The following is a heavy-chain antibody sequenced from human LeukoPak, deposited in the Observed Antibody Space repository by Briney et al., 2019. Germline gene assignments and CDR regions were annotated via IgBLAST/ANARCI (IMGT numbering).Heavy chain of an antibody. CDR3: ASLYSSGWNYFDY. CDR2: IYYSGST. J-gene: IGHJ4*02. V-gene: IGHV4-39*01. Sequence: SETLSLTCTVSGGSISSSSYYWGWIRQPPGKGLEWIGSIYYSGSTYYNPSLKSRVTISVDTSKNQFSLKLTSVTAADTAVYYCASLYSSGWNYFDYWGQGTLVTVSP. CDR1: GGSISSSSYY. D-gene: IGHD6-19*01.